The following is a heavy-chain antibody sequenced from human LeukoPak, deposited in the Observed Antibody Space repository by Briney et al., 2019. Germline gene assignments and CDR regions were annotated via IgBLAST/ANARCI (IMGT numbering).Heavy chain of an antibody. Sequence: PSETLSLTCTVSGGSISSYYWSWIRQPPGKGLEWIGYIYYSGSTNYNPSLKSRVTISVDTSKNQFSLKLSSVTAADTAVYYCAGAGSDYDSSGYVDYWGQGTLVTVSS. D-gene: IGHD3-22*01. CDR1: GGSISSYY. CDR3: AGAGSDYDSSGYVDY. V-gene: IGHV4-59*01. CDR2: IYYSGST. J-gene: IGHJ4*02.